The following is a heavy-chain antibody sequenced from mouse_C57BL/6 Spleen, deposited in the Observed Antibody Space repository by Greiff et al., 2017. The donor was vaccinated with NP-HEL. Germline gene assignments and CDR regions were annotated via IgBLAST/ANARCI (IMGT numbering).Heavy chain of an antibody. J-gene: IGHJ3*01. CDR1: GFTFSSYA. Sequence: VQLQQSGGGLVKPGGSLKLSCAASGFTFSSYAMSWVRQTPEKRLEWVATISDGGSYTYYPDNVKGRFTISRDNAKNNLYLQMSHLKSEDTAMYYCAREGIYGSSPFAYWGQGTLVTVSA. CDR2: ISDGGSYT. V-gene: IGHV5-4*01. D-gene: IGHD1-1*01. CDR3: AREGIYGSSPFAY.